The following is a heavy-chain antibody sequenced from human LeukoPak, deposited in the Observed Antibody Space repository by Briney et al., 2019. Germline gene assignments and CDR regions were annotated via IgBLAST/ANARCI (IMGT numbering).Heavy chain of an antibody. CDR1: GRTFTSYA. Sequence: GSSVKDSCKASGRTFTSYAISWVRQAPGQGLEWMGGIIPIFGTANYAQKFQGRVTITTDESTSTAYMELSSLRSEDTAVYYCARGAAVAGTLDDWGQGTLVTVSS. J-gene: IGHJ4*02. V-gene: IGHV1-69*05. CDR2: IIPIFGTA. D-gene: IGHD6-19*01. CDR3: ARGAAVAGTLDD.